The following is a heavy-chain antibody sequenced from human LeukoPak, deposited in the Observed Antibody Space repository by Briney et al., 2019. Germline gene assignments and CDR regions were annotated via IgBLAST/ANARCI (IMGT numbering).Heavy chain of an antibody. CDR3: ARGNTAMIVVVGGGYYFDY. J-gene: IGHJ4*02. D-gene: IGHD3-22*01. Sequence: PSETLSLTCAVSGGSISSGGYSWSWIRQPPGKGLEWIGEINHSGSTNYNPSLKSRVTISVDTSKNQFSLKLSSVTAADTAVYYCARGNTAMIVVVGGGYYFDYWGQGTLVTVSS. CDR2: INHSGST. V-gene: IGHV4-34*01. CDR1: GGSISSGGYS.